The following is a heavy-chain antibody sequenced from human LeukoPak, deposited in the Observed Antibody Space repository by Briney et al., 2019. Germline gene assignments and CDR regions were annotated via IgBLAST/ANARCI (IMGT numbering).Heavy chain of an antibody. V-gene: IGHV3-48*04. D-gene: IGHD3-22*01. Sequence: GGSLRLSCAASGFSFSRYGMKWVGQAPGKGLEWLSYIRSSDSTTYYADSVKGRFTISRDNAKNSLYLQMDSLRVEDTAVYYCAKRADSSAHSFHYWGQGTLVTVSS. CDR1: GFSFSRYG. CDR2: IRSSDSTT. CDR3: AKRADSSAHSFHY. J-gene: IGHJ4*02.